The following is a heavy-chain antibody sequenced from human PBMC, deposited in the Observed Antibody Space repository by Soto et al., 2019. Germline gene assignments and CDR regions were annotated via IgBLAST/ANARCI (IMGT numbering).Heavy chain of an antibody. CDR1: GFTFSSYG. D-gene: IGHD4-4*01. V-gene: IGHV3-33*01. CDR2: IWYDGSNK. CDR3: ARAYSNRGVGPN. J-gene: IGHJ4*02. Sequence: GGSLRLSCAASGFTFSSYGMHWVRQAPGKGLEWVAVIWYDGSNKYYADSVKGRFTISRDNSKNTLYLQMNSLRAEDTAVYYCARAYSNRGVGPNWGQGTLVTVSS.